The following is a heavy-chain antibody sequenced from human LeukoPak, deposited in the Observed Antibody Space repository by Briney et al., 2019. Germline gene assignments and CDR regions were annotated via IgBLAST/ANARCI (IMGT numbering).Heavy chain of an antibody. V-gene: IGHV4-38-2*02. CDR3: ATRKAPTFAII. Sequence: SETLSLTCTVSGYSISSGYYWGWIRQPPGKGLEWIGGIYHSGSTYYNPSLKSRVTISVDTSKNQFSLKLSSVTAADTAVYYCATRKAPTFAIIWGQGTLVTVSS. CDR2: IYHSGST. D-gene: IGHD2-21*01. J-gene: IGHJ4*02. CDR1: GYSISSGYY.